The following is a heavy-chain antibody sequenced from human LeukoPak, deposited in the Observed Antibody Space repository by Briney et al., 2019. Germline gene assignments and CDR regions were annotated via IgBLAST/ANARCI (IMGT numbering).Heavy chain of an antibody. V-gene: IGHV3-23*01. J-gene: IGHJ4*02. CDR3: AKIWLGRDIQRGVTVRELPPSPFDY. CDR1: GFTFSSYA. CDR2: ISGSGGST. Sequence: GGSLRLSCAASGFTFSSYAMSWVRQAPGKGLEWVSAISGSGGSTYYADSVKGRFTISRDNSKNTLYLQMNSLRAEDTAVYYCAKIWLGRDIQRGVTVRELPPSPFDYWGQGTLVTVSS. D-gene: IGHD1-26*01.